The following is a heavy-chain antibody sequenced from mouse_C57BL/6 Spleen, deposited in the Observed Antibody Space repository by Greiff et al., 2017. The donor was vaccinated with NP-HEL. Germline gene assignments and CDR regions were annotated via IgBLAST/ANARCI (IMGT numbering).Heavy chain of an antibody. CDR2: IYPGDGDT. CDR3: ARPYYYGSSYEGYFDY. V-gene: IGHV1-80*01. J-gene: IGHJ2*01. D-gene: IGHD1-1*01. CDR1: GYAFSSYW. Sequence: QVHVKQSGAELVKPGASVKISCIASGYAFSSYWMNWVKQRPGKGLEWIGQIYPGDGDTNYNGKFKGKATLTADKSSSTAYMQLSSLTSEDSAVYFCARPYYYGSSYEGYFDYWGQGTTLTVSS.